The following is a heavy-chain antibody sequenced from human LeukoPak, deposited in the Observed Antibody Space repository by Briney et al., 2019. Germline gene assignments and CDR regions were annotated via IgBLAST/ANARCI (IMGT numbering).Heavy chain of an antibody. CDR3: ARVGVAGTGY. V-gene: IGHV4-59*08. D-gene: IGHD6-19*01. CDR2: FYYTGST. J-gene: IGHJ4*02. Sequence: SETLSLTCTLSGDSISTYYWSWIRQPPGKGLEWIGYFYYTGSTKYNPSVKSRVTISADMSKNQFYLKLSSVTAADTAVYYCARVGVAGTGYWGQGTLVTVSS. CDR1: GDSISTYY.